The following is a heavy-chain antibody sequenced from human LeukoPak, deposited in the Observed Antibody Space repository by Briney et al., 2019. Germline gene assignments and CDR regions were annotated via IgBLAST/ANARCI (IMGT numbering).Heavy chain of an antibody. V-gene: IGHV3-23*01. D-gene: IGHD2-2*01. Sequence: GGSLRLSCAASRFSFSNFAMSWVRQAPGKGLEWVSSISGGGYSTYYTDSVKGRFTLSRDNSKNALFLQMNSLRAEDTAVYYCAKSGPYWSSTSCYYFDYWGQGTLVTVSS. J-gene: IGHJ4*02. CDR3: AKSGPYWSSTSCYYFDY. CDR1: RFSFSNFA. CDR2: ISGGGYST.